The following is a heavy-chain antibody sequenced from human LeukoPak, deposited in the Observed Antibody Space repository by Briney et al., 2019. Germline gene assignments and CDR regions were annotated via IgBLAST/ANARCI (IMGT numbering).Heavy chain of an antibody. V-gene: IGHV3-30*04. CDR3: ARWKSLKGTFDY. Sequence: GGSLRLSCEASGFTFSNYAMNWVRQAPGKGLEWVAVISYDGNKKYYADSVEGRFTISRDNSKNTLYLQMNSLRSEDTAVYYCARWKSLKGTFDYWGQGTLVTVSS. J-gene: IGHJ4*02. CDR2: ISYDGNKK. D-gene: IGHD1-7*01. CDR1: GFTFSNYA.